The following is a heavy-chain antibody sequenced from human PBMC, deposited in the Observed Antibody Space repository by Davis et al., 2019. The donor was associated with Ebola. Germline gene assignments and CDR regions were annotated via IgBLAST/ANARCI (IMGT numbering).Heavy chain of an antibody. CDR3: ARLDGVGNWFDP. D-gene: IGHD2-8*01. Sequence: KVSCKGSGYSFTSYWIVWVRQMPGKGLECMGIIFPGDSDTRYSPSFQGQVTIPADKSISTAYLQWSSLRASDTAMYYCARLDGVGNWFDPWGQGTLVTVSS. V-gene: IGHV5-51*01. CDR1: GYSFTSYW. J-gene: IGHJ5*02. CDR2: IFPGDSDT.